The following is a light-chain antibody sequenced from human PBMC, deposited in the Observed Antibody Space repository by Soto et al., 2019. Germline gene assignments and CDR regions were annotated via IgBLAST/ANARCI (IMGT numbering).Light chain of an antibody. V-gene: IGKV3-15*01. J-gene: IGKJ2*01. CDR3: QQYNNWPYP. Sequence: EIVMTQSTATLSVSPGERATLSCRASQSISSNLAWYQQKPGQAPRLLIYGASSRATGLPARFSGSGSGTEFTLTISSLQSEDFAVYYCQQYNNWPYPFGQGTKLKI. CDR2: GAS. CDR1: QSISSN.